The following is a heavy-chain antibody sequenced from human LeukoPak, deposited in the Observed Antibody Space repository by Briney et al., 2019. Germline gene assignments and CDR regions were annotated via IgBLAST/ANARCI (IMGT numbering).Heavy chain of an antibody. CDR1: TFTFSSDS. Sequence: GGSLRLSCAACTFTFSSDSMNWVRQAPGKGLEGVSSISSRSDYIYYADSVKGRFTICRDNAKNSLFLQMNSLRVEASAVYYCARDSGSSWREGLNYWGQGTLVTVSS. CDR3: ARDSGSSWREGLNY. V-gene: IGHV3-21*01. CDR2: ISSRSDYI. J-gene: IGHJ4*02. D-gene: IGHD6-13*01.